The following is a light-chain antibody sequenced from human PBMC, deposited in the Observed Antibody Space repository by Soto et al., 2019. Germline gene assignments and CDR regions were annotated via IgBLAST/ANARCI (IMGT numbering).Light chain of an antibody. Sequence: DIQMTQSPSSLSASVGDRVTITCRASQGILTYLAWYQQKPGQVPELLIQAASTLQPGVPSRFSGSGSGTEFTLTISSLQTDDFSTYYCQQYHSYWTFGQGTKVDI. V-gene: IGKV1-27*01. J-gene: IGKJ1*01. CDR3: QQYHSYWT. CDR2: AAS. CDR1: QGILTY.